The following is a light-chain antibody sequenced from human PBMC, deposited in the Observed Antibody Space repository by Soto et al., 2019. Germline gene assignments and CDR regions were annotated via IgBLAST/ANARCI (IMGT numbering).Light chain of an antibody. CDR2: DDS. V-gene: IGLV3-21*02. CDR3: QVGDSSSVV. J-gene: IGLJ2*01. CDR1: NIGRKS. Sequence: VLTQPPSVSVAPGQTARIPCGGDNIGRKSVYWYQQKPGQGPVLAVYDDSERPSGIPERFSGSNSGNTATLTISRVEAGDEADYYCQVGDSSSVVFGGGTKVTVL.